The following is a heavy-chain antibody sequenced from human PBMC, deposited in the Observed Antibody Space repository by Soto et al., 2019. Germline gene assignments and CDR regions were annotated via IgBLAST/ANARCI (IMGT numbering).Heavy chain of an antibody. D-gene: IGHD6-19*01. CDR1: GFTFDDYA. J-gene: IGHJ4*02. V-gene: IGHV3-9*01. CDR3: AKDKTVRSGSNYFDY. CDR2: ISWNSGSI. Sequence: PGGSLRLSCAASGFTFDDYAMHWVRQAPGKGLEWVSGISWNSGSIGYADSVKGRFTISRDNAKNSLYLQMNSLRAEDTALYHCAKDKTVRSGSNYFDYWGQGTLVTVSS.